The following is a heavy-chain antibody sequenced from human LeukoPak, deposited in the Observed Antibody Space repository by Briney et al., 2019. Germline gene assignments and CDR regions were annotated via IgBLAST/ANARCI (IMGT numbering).Heavy chain of an antibody. D-gene: IGHD3-3*01. Sequence: GGSLRHSCAASGFTFSSYSMNWVRQAPGKGLEWVSSISSSSSYIYYADSVKGRFTISRDNAKNSLYLQMNSLRAEDTAVYYCARDHGPRSGYDFWSGYYRYYGMDVWGQGTTVTVSS. CDR1: GFTFSSYS. CDR3: ARDHGPRSGYDFWSGYYRYYGMDV. CDR2: ISSSSSYI. V-gene: IGHV3-21*01. J-gene: IGHJ6*02.